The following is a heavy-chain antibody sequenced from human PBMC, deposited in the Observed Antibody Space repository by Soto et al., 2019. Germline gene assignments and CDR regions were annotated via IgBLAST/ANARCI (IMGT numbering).Heavy chain of an antibody. J-gene: IGHJ3*02. Sequence: QVQLVESGGGVVQPGRSLRLSCAASGFTFSSYAMHWVRQAPGKGLEWVAVISYDGSNKYYADSVKGRFTISRDNSKNTLYLQMNSLRAEDTAVYYCARDLIVVARGAFDIWCQGTMVTVSS. V-gene: IGHV3-30-3*01. CDR3: ARDLIVVARGAFDI. CDR2: ISYDGSNK. D-gene: IGHD3-22*01. CDR1: GFTFSSYA.